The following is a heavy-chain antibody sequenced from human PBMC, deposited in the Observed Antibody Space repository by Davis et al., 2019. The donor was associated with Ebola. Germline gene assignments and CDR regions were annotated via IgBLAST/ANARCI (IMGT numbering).Heavy chain of an antibody. CDR1: GFTFSSYA. J-gene: IGHJ5*02. CDR2: ISYDGSNK. CDR3: ARDRDYYDTAAYHPRGWLDL. Sequence: GESLKISCAASGFTFSSYAMHWVRQAPGKGLEWVAVISYDGSNKYYADSVRGRFTVSRENAENSMFLQMNSLRAEDTAVYYCARDRDYYDTAAYHPRGWLDLWGQGTLVIVSS. V-gene: IGHV3-30*14. D-gene: IGHD3-22*01.